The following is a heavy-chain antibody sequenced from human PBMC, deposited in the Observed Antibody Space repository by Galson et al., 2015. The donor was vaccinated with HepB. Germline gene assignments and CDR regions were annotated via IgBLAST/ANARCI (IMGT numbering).Heavy chain of an antibody. CDR1: GYTFTGYY. D-gene: IGHD6-19*01. Sequence: SVKVSCKASGYTFTGYYLHWVRQAPGQGLEWMGRINPNSGDTNYAQKFQGRVSMTRDTSITTAYMELSRLSSDDTAVYHCATGVTNTSGWPYYYFYMDVWGKGTTVTVSS. J-gene: IGHJ6*03. CDR2: INPNSGDT. V-gene: IGHV1-2*02. CDR3: ATGVTNTSGWPYYYFYMDV.